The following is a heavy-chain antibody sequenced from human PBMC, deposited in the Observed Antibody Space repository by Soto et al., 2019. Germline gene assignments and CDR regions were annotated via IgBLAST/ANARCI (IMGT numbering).Heavy chain of an antibody. V-gene: IGHV3-33*01. J-gene: IGHJ4*02. D-gene: IGHD5-18*01. CDR2: IWYDGTNK. CDR1: GFTFSNYG. CDR3: ARDRDTAMVTALGS. Sequence: QVQLVESGGGVVQPGRSLRLSCAASGFTFSNYGMHWVHQAPGKGLEWVALIWYDGTNKYYADSVKGRFTISRDNSKNTLYLQMNSLRAEDTAVYYCARDRDTAMVTALGSWGQGTLVTVSS.